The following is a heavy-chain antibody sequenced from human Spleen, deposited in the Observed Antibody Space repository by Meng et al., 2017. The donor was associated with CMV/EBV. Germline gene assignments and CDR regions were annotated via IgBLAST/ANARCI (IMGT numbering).Heavy chain of an antibody. V-gene: IGHV4-4*09. CDR1: GSSFSSYY. J-gene: IGHJ4*02. D-gene: IGHD3-9*01. CDR2: IHFSGSA. Sequence: LQESGPGLGMPSGTLSLTCTFSGSSFSSYYWTWIRQPAGKGLEWIGYIHFSGSAYYNPSLKSRVTISVDTSKNQFSLKVRSVTAADTAVYYCATSYDILTGNDYWGQGTLVTVSS. CDR3: ATSYDILTGNDY.